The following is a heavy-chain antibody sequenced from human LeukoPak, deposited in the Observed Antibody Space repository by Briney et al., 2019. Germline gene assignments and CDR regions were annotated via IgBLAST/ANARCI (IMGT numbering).Heavy chain of an antibody. Sequence: GESLKISCKGSGYSFTSYWISWVRQMPGKGLEWMGRIDPSDSYTNDSPSFQGHVTTSADKSISTAYLQWSSLKASDTAMYYCARHITMVRGVISGAFDIWGQGTMVTVSS. V-gene: IGHV5-10-1*01. D-gene: IGHD3-10*01. J-gene: IGHJ3*02. CDR3: ARHITMVRGVISGAFDI. CDR1: GYSFTSYW. CDR2: IDPSDSYT.